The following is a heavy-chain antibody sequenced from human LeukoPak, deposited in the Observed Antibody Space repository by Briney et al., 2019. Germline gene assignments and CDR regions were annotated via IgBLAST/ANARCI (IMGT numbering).Heavy chain of an antibody. D-gene: IGHD4-17*01. CDR2: IYHSGST. Sequence: KPSGTLSLTCAVSGGSISSSNWWSWVRQPPGKGLEWIGEIYHSGSTNYNPSLKSRVTISVDKSKNQFSLKLSSVTAADTAVYYCARGARGLINYGDLPFDYWGQGTLVTVSS. J-gene: IGHJ4*02. CDR3: ARGARGLINYGDLPFDY. V-gene: IGHV4-4*02. CDR1: GGSISSSNW.